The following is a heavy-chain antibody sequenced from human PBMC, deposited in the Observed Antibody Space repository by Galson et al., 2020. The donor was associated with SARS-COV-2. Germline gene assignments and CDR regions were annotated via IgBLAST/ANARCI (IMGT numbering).Heavy chain of an antibody. D-gene: IGHD1-26*01. V-gene: IGHV3-48*01. J-gene: IGHJ4*02. CDR2: ISSSSSTI. CDR1: GFTFSSYS. Sequence: GESLKISCAASGFTFSSYSMNWVRQAPGKGLEWVSYISSSSSTIYYADSVKGRFTISRDNAKNSLYLQMNSLRAEDTAVYYCARVKYSGSLGYWGQGTLVTVSS. CDR3: ARVKYSGSLGY.